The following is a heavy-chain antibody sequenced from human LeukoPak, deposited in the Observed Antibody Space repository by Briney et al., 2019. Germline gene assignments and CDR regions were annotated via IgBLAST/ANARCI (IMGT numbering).Heavy chain of an antibody. CDR3: AREPYYDILTGSYYFDY. D-gene: IGHD3-9*01. J-gene: IGHJ4*02. CDR1: GYTFNGYY. CDR2: INPNSGGT. Sequence: ASVKVSCKASGYTFNGYYMHWVRQAPGQGLEWMGWINPNSGGTNYAQKFQGRVTMTRDTSISTAYMELSRLTSDDTAVYYCAREPYYDILTGSYYFDYWGQGTLVTVSS. V-gene: IGHV1-2*02.